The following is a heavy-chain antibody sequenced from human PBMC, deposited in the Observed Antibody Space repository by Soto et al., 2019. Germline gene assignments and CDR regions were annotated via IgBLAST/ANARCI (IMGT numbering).Heavy chain of an antibody. V-gene: IGHV1-8*01. CDR3: ARRKERSGPHYFDY. D-gene: IGHD6-25*01. CDR1: GYTFTTYD. Sequence: SVKVSCKASGYTFTTYDISWVRQATGQGLEWMGWMNPYSGNTGYAQKFQGRVTVTRNTSISTVYMELSGLRPDDTAVYYCARRKERSGPHYFDYWGQGSQVTVSS. CDR2: MNPYSGNT. J-gene: IGHJ4*02.